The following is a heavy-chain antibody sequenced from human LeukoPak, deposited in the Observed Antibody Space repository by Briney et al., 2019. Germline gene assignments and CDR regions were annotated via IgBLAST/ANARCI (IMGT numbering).Heavy chain of an antibody. V-gene: IGHV3-11*06. D-gene: IGHD2-2*01. CDR2: ISSSSYT. J-gene: IGHJ4*02. CDR3: ARVVPAQAGYLDY. CDR1: GFTFSDYY. Sequence: GGSLRLSCAASGFTFSDYYMSWIRQAPGKGLEWVSYISSSSYTNYADSVKGRFTISRDNAKNSLYLQMNSLRAEDTAVYYCARVVPAQAGYLDYWGQGTLVTVSS.